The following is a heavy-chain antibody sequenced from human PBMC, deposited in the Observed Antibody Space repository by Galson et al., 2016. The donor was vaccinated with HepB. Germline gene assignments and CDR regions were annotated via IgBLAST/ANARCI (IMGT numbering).Heavy chain of an antibody. CDR2: IYPGDFDI. J-gene: IGHJ4*02. Sequence: QSGAEVKKPGESLTISCKGTGYSFSNYWIGWVRQMPGKGLEWMGIIYPGDFDIRYSPSFQGQVTISVDGSITTAYLKWRSLKASDTAIYYCARPGGGGVYWGQGTLVTVSS. D-gene: IGHD3-10*01. CDR3: ARPGGGGVY. CDR1: GYSFSNYW. V-gene: IGHV5-51*01.